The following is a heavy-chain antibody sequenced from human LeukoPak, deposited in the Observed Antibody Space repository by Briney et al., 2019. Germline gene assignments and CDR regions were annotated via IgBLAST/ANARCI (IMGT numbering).Heavy chain of an antibody. V-gene: IGHV4-61*08. J-gene: IGHJ3*02. CDR2: IYYSGST. Sequence: SETLSLTCTVSGGSISSGGYYWSWIRQPPGKGLEWIGYIYYSGSTNSNPSLKSRVTISVDTSKNQFSLKLSSVTPADTAVYYCARGGVYYYGSGSYYDAFDIWGQGTMVTVSS. CDR3: ARGGVYYYGSGSYYDAFDI. CDR1: GGSISSGGYY. D-gene: IGHD3-10*01.